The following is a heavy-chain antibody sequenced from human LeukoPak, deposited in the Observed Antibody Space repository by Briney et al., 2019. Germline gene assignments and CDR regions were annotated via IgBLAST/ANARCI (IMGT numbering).Heavy chain of an antibody. CDR2: ISGSGGST. J-gene: IGHJ4*02. CDR3: AKDRDIVVVPAAISYFDY. D-gene: IGHD2-2*02. V-gene: IGHV3-23*01. CDR1: GFTFSSYA. Sequence: GRSLRLSCAASGFTFSSYAMSWVRQAPGKGLEWVSAISGSGGSTYYADSVKGRFTISRDNSKNTLYLQMNSLRAEDTAVYYCAKDRDIVVVPAAISYFDYWGQGTLVTVSS.